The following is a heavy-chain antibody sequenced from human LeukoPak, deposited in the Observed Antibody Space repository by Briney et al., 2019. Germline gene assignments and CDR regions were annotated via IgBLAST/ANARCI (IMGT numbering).Heavy chain of an antibody. Sequence: GGSLRLSCAASGFTFSSYAMSWVRQAPGKGLEWVSAISGSGGSTYYADSVKGRFTISRDNSKNTLYLQMNSLRAEDTAVYYCAKDRGHRIVVVPNAFDIWGQGTMVTVSS. J-gene: IGHJ3*02. CDR2: ISGSGGST. CDR1: GFTFSSYA. CDR3: AKDRGHRIVVVPNAFDI. V-gene: IGHV3-23*01. D-gene: IGHD2-21*01.